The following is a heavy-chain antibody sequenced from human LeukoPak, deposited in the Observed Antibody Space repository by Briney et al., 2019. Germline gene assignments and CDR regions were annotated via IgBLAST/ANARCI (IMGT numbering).Heavy chain of an antibody. D-gene: IGHD1-7*01. J-gene: IGHJ6*03. CDR1: GGSFSNYY. V-gene: IGHV4-34*01. Sequence: ASETLSLTCAVYGGSFSNYYWSWLRQPPGKGLEWIGEINDSGRINYNPSPLSRVTVSVDPSKNQFSLSLTSVTATDTAVYYCARRWNYGRNYYIDVWGKGATVSVSS. CDR2: INDSGRI. CDR3: ARRWNYGRNYYIDV.